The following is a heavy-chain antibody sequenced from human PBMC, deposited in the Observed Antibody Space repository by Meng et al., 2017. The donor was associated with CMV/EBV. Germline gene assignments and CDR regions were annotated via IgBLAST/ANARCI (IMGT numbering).Heavy chain of an antibody. CDR3: ARAKIIDFWSGYQIDY. CDR2: INPNSGGT. CDR1: GYTFTGYY. V-gene: IGHV1-2*02. Sequence: ASVKVSCKASGYTFTGYYMHWVRQAPGQGLEWMGWINPNSGGTNYAQKFQGRVTMTRDTSISTAYMELRRLRSDDTAVYYCARAKIIDFWSGYQIDYWGQGTLVTVSS. D-gene: IGHD3-3*01. J-gene: IGHJ4*02.